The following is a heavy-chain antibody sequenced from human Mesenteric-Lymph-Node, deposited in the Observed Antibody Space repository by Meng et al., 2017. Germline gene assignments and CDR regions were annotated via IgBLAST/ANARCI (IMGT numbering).Heavy chain of an antibody. J-gene: IGHJ6*02. V-gene: IGHV1-18*01. CDR3: ARGDDYVWRSYRSLIMGYYGMDV. CDR1: GYTFTSYG. CDR2: ISAYNGNT. Sequence: ASVKVSCKASGYTFTSYGISWVRQAPGQGLEWMGWISAYNGNTNYAQKLQGRVTMTTDTSTSTAYMELRSLRSDDTAVYYCARGDDYVWRSYRSLIMGYYGMDVWGQGTTVTVPS. D-gene: IGHD3-16*02.